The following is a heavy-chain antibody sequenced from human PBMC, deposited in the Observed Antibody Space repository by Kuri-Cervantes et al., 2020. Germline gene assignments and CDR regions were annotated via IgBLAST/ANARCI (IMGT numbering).Heavy chain of an antibody. CDR1: GGSISRSSYH. D-gene: IGHD6-13*01. J-gene: IGHJ5*02. CDR2: IYYSGST. Sequence: ESLKISCTVSGGSISRSSYHWGWIRQPPGKGLEWIGSIYYSGSTYYNPPLKSRVTISVDTSKNQFSLKLSSVTAADTAVYYCARSSAAGTIDPWGQGTLVTVSS. CDR3: ARSSAAGTIDP. V-gene: IGHV4-39*07.